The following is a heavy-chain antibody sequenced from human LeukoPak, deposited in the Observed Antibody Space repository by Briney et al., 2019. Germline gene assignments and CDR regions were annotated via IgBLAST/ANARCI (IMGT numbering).Heavy chain of an antibody. CDR1: GFSLSDYY. CDR2: ICVAV. Sequence: PGGSLRPSCAASGFSLSDYYMSWIRQAPGMGLEWVAYICVAVNSAGSVSGRFTISRDNAKNSLYLQMNSLRAEDTAVYYCARVEGSGWLGDYFDYWGQGTLVTVSS. J-gene: IGHJ4*02. D-gene: IGHD6-19*01. CDR3: ARVEGSGWLGDYFDY. V-gene: IGHV3-11*06.